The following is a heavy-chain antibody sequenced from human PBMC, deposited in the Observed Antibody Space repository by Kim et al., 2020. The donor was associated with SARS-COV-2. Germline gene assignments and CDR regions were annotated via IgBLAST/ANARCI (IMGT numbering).Heavy chain of an antibody. V-gene: IGHV1-3*01. D-gene: IGHD3-10*01. J-gene: IGHJ3*02. CDR3: ARDQGVHDAFDI. CDR2: INAGNGNT. Sequence: ASVKVSCKASGYTFTSYAMHWVRQAPGQRLEWMGWINAGNGNTKYSQKFQGRVTITRDTSASTAYMELSSLRSEDTAVYYCARDQGVHDAFDIWGQGTMVTVSS. CDR1: GYTFTSYA.